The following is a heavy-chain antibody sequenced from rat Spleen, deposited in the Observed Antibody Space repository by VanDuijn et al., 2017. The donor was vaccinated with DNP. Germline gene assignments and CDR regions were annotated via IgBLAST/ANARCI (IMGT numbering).Heavy chain of an antibody. V-gene: IGHV5S10*01. J-gene: IGHJ1*01. D-gene: IGHD4-4*01. CDR3: ARGSGTYYWHFDF. Sequence: EVQLVESGGGLVQPGRSLKLSCAASGFTFSDYNMAWVRQAPKKGLEWVATILYDGSRTYSRDSVKGRFIISRDNARNTLYLQMNSLRSEDTATYFCARGSGTYYWHFDFWGPGTMVTVSS. CDR2: ILYDGSRT. CDR1: GFTFSDYN.